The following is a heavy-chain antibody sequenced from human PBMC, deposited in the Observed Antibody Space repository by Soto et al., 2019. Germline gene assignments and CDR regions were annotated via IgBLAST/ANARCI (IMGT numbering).Heavy chain of an antibody. CDR1: GGSISSGGYY. V-gene: IGHV4-31*03. J-gene: IGHJ4*02. CDR2: IYYSGST. Sequence: SETLSLTCTVSGGSISSGGYYWSWIRQHPGKGLEWIGYIYYSGSTYYNPSLKSRVTISVDTSKNQFSLKLSSVTAADTAVYYCAASSGNCTNGVCYSFDYWGQGTLVTVS. CDR3: AASSGNCTNGVCYSFDY. D-gene: IGHD2-8*01.